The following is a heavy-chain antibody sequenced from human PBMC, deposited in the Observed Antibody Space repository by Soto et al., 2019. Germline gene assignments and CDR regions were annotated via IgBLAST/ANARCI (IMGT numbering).Heavy chain of an antibody. D-gene: IGHD3-3*01. CDR3: AKAPLYDFWSGYYTQ. V-gene: IGHV3-23*01. CDR2: ISGSGGST. Sequence: PGGSLRLSCAASGFTFSSYAMSWVRQAPGKGLEWVSAISGSGGSTYYADSVKGRFTISRDNSRNTLYLQMNSLRAEDTAVYYCAKAPLYDFWSGYYTQWGQGPLVTVSS. J-gene: IGHJ4*02. CDR1: GFTFSSYA.